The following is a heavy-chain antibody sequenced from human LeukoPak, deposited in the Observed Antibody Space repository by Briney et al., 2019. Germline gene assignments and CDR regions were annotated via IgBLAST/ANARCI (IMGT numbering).Heavy chain of an antibody. Sequence: GGCLRLSCAAYGFTFSSYAMRSVRQAPGNGLGWVSAILRSGGNTYYTDSVKGRLTISRDTTKHTLYMQTTSLRAERTSLYDCANVHPSVCGSRTGCYEFDYWGQGTLVTVSS. V-gene: IGHV3-23*01. CDR3: ANVHPSVCGSRTGCYEFDY. D-gene: IGHD2-2*01. J-gene: IGHJ4*02. CDR1: GFTFSSYA. CDR2: ILRSGGNT.